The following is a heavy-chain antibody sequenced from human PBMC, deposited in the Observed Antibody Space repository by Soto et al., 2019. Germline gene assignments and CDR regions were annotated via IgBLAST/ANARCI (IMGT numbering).Heavy chain of an antibody. D-gene: IGHD3-10*01. CDR2: ITPIFGTA. J-gene: IGHJ3*02. V-gene: IGHV1-69*01. Sequence: QVQLVQSGAEVKKPGSSVKVSCKASGGTFSSYAISWVRQAPGQGLEWMGGITPIFGTANYAQKFQGRVTITADESTSKAYMELSSLRSEDTAVYYCAKPYGSGSYRAFDIWGQGTMVTVSS. CDR3: AKPYGSGSYRAFDI. CDR1: GGTFSSYA.